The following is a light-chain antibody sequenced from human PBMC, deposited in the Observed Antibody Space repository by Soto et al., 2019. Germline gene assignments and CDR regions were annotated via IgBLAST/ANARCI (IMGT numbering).Light chain of an antibody. J-gene: IGLJ3*02. CDR1: SSDVGGYNY. CDR2: DVS. CDR3: SSYTSSRAWV. V-gene: IGLV2-14*01. Sequence: QSALTQPASVSGSPGQSITISCTGTSSDVGGYNYVSWYQQHPGKAPKLMIYDVSNRPSGVSNRFSGSKSGNTASLTISGLQAEDAADYYWSSYTSSRAWVFGGGNKLTVL.